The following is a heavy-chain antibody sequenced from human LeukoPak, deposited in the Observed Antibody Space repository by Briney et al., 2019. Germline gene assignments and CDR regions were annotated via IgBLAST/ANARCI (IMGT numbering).Heavy chain of an antibody. CDR3: ARVSTTYYYYMDV. J-gene: IGHJ6*03. D-gene: IGHD5/OR15-5a*01. CDR1: GFTFSSYW. CDR2: ISSGSSAI. V-gene: IGHV3-21*01. Sequence: PGGSLRLSCAASGFTFSSYWMTWVRQAPGKGLEWVSIISSGSSAIFSADALKGRFTISRDDAKNLLYLDMNSLRAEDTAVYYCARVSTTYYYYMDVWGKGTTVTVSS.